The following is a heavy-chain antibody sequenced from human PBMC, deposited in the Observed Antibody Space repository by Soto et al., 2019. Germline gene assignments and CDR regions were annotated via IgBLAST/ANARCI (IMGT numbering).Heavy chain of an antibody. Sequence: SETLSLTCTVSGGSISSGGCYWSWIRQHPGKGLEWIGYIYYSGSTYYNPSLKSRVTISVDKSKNQFSLKLSSVTAADTAVYYCARGATVAYYYYYGMDVWGQGTTVTVSS. J-gene: IGHJ6*02. CDR3: ARGATVAYYYYYGMDV. CDR1: GGSISSGGCY. CDR2: IYYSGST. V-gene: IGHV4-31*03. D-gene: IGHD4-17*01.